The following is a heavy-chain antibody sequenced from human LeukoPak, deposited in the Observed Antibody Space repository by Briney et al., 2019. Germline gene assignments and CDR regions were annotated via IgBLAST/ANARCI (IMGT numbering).Heavy chain of an antibody. CDR3: ARGRRWYYYMDV. CDR2: IYSGGST. D-gene: IGHD4-23*01. CDR1: GFTVSSNY. V-gene: IGHV3-53*01. Sequence: GGSLRLSCAASGFTVSSNYMSWIRQAPGKGLERVSVIYSGGSTYYADSVKGRFTISRDNSKNTLYLQMNSLRAEDTAVYYCARGRRWYYYMDVWGKGTTVTVSS. J-gene: IGHJ6*03.